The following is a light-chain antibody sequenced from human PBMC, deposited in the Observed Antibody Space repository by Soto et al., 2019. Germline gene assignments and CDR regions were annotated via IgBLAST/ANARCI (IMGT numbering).Light chain of an antibody. CDR2: RAS. J-gene: IGKJ1*01. CDR3: LQYDKWPPWT. CDR1: QSLSGN. Sequence: EIVMTQSPATLAGSPGETVPLSCRASQSLSGNLAWYQQKPGQAPRLLIFRASTRATGIPARFSGSGSGTEFTLTISSLQSDDFAVYYCLQYDKWPPWTFGQGTKVDI. V-gene: IGKV3-15*01.